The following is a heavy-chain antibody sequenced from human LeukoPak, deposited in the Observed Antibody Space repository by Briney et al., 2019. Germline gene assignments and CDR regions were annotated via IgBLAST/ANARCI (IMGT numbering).Heavy chain of an antibody. CDR1: GGSFSGYY. V-gene: IGHV4-34*01. J-gene: IGHJ4*02. CDR2: INHSGST. CDR3: ARDPLKGFDY. Sequence: SQTQSLTCAVYGGSFSGYYWSSIRQPPGKGLEWIGEINHSGSTNYNPSLKSRVTISVDTSKNQFSLKLSSVTAADTAVYYCARDPLKGFDYWGQGMLVTVSS.